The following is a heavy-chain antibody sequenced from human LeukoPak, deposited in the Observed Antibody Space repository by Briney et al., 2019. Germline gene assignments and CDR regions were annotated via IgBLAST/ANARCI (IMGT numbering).Heavy chain of an antibody. V-gene: IGHV4-59*01. Sequence: PSETLSLTCTVSGGPISSYYWSWIRQSPGEGLEWIGYIHYRGSTNYNPSLKSRVTISVDTSKNQFSLKLSSLTAADTAVYYCARSVLGYSYGLHIDYWGQGTLVTVSS. CDR1: GGPISSYY. CDR2: IHYRGST. J-gene: IGHJ4*02. D-gene: IGHD5-18*01. CDR3: ARSVLGYSYGLHIDY.